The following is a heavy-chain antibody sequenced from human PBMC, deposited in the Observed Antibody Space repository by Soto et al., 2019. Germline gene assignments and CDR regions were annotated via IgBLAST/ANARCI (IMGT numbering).Heavy chain of an antibody. CDR1: GGSFSGSY. D-gene: IGHD2-8*02. J-gene: IGHJ4*02. Sequence: SETLSLTRAAYGGSFSGSYWSLIRQPPGKGLEWIGYIYYSGITDYNPSLKSRVTISVDTSKSQFSLKLSSVTAADTALSYCARGGGVYYFDYWGQGTLVTVSS. CDR2: IYYSGIT. CDR3: ARGGGVYYFDY. V-gene: IGHV4-59*01.